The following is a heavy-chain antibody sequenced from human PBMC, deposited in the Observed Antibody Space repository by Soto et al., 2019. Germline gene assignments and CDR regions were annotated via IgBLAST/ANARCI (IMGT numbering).Heavy chain of an antibody. CDR2: IYYSGST. V-gene: IGHV4-30-4*01. CDR3: ARIYGGNSALDY. Sequence: ASETLSLTCTVSGGSISSGDYYWSWIRQPPGKGLEWIGYIYYSGSTYYNPSLKSRVTISVDTSKNQFSLKLSSVTAADTAVYYCARIYGGNSALDYWGQGTLVTVSS. J-gene: IGHJ4*02. CDR1: GGSISSGDYY. D-gene: IGHD4-17*01.